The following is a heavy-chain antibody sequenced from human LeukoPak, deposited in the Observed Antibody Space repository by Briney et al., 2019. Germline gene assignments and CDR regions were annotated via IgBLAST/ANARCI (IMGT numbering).Heavy chain of an antibody. V-gene: IGHV3-53*01. CDR2: IYSGGSA. CDR1: GFTVSSNY. Sequence: GGSLRLSCAASGFTVSSNYMSWVRQAPGKGLEWVSVIYSGGSAYYADSVKGRFTISRDNSKNTLYLQMNSLRAEDTAVYYCAREASEQQLANYFDYWGQGTLVTISS. CDR3: AREASEQQLANYFDY. J-gene: IGHJ4*02. D-gene: IGHD6-13*01.